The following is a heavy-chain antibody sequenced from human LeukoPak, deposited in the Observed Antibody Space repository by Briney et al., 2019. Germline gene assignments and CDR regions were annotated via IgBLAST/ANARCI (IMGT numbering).Heavy chain of an antibody. Sequence: GGSLRLSCAASGFTFSSYSMYWVRQAPGKGLEWVSSISSSSSYIYYADSVKGRFTISRDNAKNSLYLQMNSLRAEDTAVYYCASPTQVRFYWGQGTLVTVSS. CDR1: GFTFSSYS. CDR3: ASPTQVRFY. J-gene: IGHJ4*02. D-gene: IGHD3-10*01. V-gene: IGHV3-21*01. CDR2: ISSSSSYI.